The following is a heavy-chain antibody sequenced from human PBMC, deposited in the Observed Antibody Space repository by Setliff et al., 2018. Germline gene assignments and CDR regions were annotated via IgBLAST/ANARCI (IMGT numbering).Heavy chain of an antibody. D-gene: IGHD2-8*01. J-gene: IGHJ4*02. Sequence: ASVKVSCKASGYTFTDYYVHWVRQAPGQGPEWMGWINPHTSSTHSTQKFQGRLTMTRDTSITTAYMELSSLRSDDTAVYYCLRLVRYCTKIACQATSGDEVWGLGTLVTVSS. CDR3: LRLVRYCTKIACQATSGDEV. V-gene: IGHV1-2*02. CDR2: INPHTSST. CDR1: GYTFTDYY.